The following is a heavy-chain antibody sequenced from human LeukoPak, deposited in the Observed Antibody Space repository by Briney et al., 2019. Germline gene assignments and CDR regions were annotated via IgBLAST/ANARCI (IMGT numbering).Heavy chain of an antibody. CDR1: GFTFSSYA. D-gene: IGHD3-3*01. Sequence: GGSPRLSCAASGFTFSSYAMHWVRQAPSKGLEWVAVISHDGSNKYYADSVKGRFTISRDNSKNTLYLQMNSLRAEDTAVYYCAREAYYDFWSGYYSSSYYYGMDVWGQGTTVTVSS. CDR2: ISHDGSNK. CDR3: AREAYYDFWSGYYSSSYYYGMDV. J-gene: IGHJ6*02. V-gene: IGHV3-30*04.